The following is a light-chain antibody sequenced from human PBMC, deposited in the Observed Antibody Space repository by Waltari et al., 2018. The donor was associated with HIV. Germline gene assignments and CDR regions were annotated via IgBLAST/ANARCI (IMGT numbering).Light chain of an antibody. V-gene: IGKV3-20*01. CDR2: EAS. CDR3: QQYGSSPWT. J-gene: IGKJ1*01. Sequence: EIVLRQSPGTLSLSPGGRATLSCRTSQSITSSYLAWYQQKPGQAPRLLMYEASSRATGIPDRFSGSGSGTDFTLTISKREPEDFAVYYCQQYGSSPWTFGQGTKVEIK. CDR1: QSITSSY.